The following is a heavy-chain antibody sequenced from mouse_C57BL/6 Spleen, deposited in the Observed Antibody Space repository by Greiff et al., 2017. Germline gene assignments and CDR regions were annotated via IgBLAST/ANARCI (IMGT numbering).Heavy chain of an antibody. J-gene: IGHJ4*01. CDR3: ASLYYGNVYAMDY. CDR2: ISDGGSYT. Sequence: EVKLVESGGGLVKPGGSLKLSCAASGFTFSSYAMSWVRQTPEKRLEWVATISDGGSYTYYPDNVKGRFTISRDNAKNNLYLQMSHLKSEDTAMYYGASLYYGNVYAMDYWGQGTSVTVSS. D-gene: IGHD2-1*01. V-gene: IGHV5-4*03. CDR1: GFTFSSYA.